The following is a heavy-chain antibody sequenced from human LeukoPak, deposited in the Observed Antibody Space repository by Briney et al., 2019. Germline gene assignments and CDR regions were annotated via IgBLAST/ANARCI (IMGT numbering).Heavy chain of an antibody. Sequence: GGSLRLSCSASGFTFSSYPMHWVRQAPGKGLEYVSAINNYGDSTYYADSVKGRFTISRDNSKNTLYLQMSSLRAEDTAVYSCVKPNLAVAGTRYFGSWGQGTLVTVSS. J-gene: IGHJ4*02. CDR1: GFTFSSYP. D-gene: IGHD6-19*01. V-gene: IGHV3-64D*06. CDR2: INNYGDST. CDR3: VKPNLAVAGTRYFGS.